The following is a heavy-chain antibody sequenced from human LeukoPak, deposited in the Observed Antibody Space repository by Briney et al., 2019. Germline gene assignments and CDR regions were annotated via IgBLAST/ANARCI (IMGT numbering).Heavy chain of an antibody. CDR2: ISGSGGST. J-gene: IGHJ4*02. Sequence: PGGSLRFSCAASGFTFSSCGMHWVRQAPGKGLEWVSAISGSGGSTYYADSVKGRFTISRDNSKNTLYLQMNSLRAEDTAVYYCAKLGIWFGELFDDDYWGQGTLVTVSS. CDR1: GFTFSSCG. D-gene: IGHD3-10*01. V-gene: IGHV3-23*01. CDR3: AKLGIWFGELFDDDY.